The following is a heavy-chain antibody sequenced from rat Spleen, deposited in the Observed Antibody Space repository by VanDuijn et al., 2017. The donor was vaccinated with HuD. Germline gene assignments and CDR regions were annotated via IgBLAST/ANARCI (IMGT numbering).Heavy chain of an antibody. CDR3: ARHHYGGYPHLFAY. CDR1: GFTFSDYY. J-gene: IGHJ3*01. Sequence: EVQLVESGGGLVQPGRSMKLSCAASGFTFSDYYMAWVRPAPKTGLEWVASISYEGSSTYYGDSVKGRFTISRDNAKSTLYLQMNSLRSEDTATYYGARHHYGGYPHLFAYWCQCTLVTVSS. V-gene: IGHV5-22*01. CDR2: ISYEGSST. D-gene: IGHD1-11*01.